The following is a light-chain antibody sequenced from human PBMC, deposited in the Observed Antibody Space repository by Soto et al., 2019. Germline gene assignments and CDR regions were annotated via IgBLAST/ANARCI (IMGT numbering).Light chain of an antibody. J-gene: IGKJ5*01. CDR2: DAS. CDR3: QQTDSFPPT. Sequence: DIQMTQSPSTLSASVGDRLTVTCRASQSISNWLAWYQQRPGKAPKLLIFDASSLESGVPSRFSGSGSGTDFTLTISSLQPEYFATYYCQQTDSFPPTFGQGTRLEIK. V-gene: IGKV1-5*01. CDR1: QSISNW.